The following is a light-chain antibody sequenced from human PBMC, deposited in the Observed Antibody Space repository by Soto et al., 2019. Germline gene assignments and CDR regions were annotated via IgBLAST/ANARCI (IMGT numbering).Light chain of an antibody. CDR2: GAS. Sequence: EIVLTQSPGTLSLSPGERATLSCRASQSVSSSLLAWYQQKPGQPPRLLMYGASSRATGIPDRFSGSGSETEFTLTISRLELEDFAVYYCQQYGSSPPFTFGPGTKVDIK. V-gene: IGKV3-20*01. CDR3: QQYGSSPPFT. CDR1: QSVSSSL. J-gene: IGKJ3*01.